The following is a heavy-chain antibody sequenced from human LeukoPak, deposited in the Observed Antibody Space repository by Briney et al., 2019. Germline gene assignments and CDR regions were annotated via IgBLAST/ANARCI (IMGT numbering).Heavy chain of an antibody. Sequence: PSETLSLTCSVSGGSISLSYYYWGWIRQPPGKALEWIGSVYYSGTTSYNPSLKSRVTISVDMSKNHFSLKLSSVTAADTAVYYCARDRKGQGGGWFDPWGQGTLVTVSS. CDR3: ARDRKGQGGGWFDP. CDR2: VYYSGTT. J-gene: IGHJ5*02. D-gene: IGHD3-16*01. CDR1: GGSISLSYYY. V-gene: IGHV4-39*07.